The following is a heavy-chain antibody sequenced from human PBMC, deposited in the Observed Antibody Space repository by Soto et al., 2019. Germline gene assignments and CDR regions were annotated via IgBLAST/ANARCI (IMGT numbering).Heavy chain of an antibody. V-gene: IGHV3-30-3*01. CDR1: GFTFSSYA. D-gene: IGHD5-18*01. Sequence: PGGSLRLSCAASGFTFSSYAMHWVRQAPGKGLEWVAVISYDGSNKYYADSVKGRFTISRDNSKNTLYLQMNSLRAEDTAVYYCARDQGYSYGYPTAYYYYYGMDVWGQGTTVTVS. CDR3: ARDQGYSYGYPTAYYYYYGMDV. J-gene: IGHJ6*02. CDR2: ISYDGSNK.